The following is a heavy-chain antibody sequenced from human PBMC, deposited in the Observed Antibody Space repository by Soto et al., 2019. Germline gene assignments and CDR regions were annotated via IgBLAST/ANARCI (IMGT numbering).Heavy chain of an antibody. V-gene: IGHV4-61*01. D-gene: IGHD3-22*01. CDR2: IYYSGST. CDR3: ARESITMIGDSYYYYGMDV. J-gene: IGHJ6*02. CDR1: GGSVSSGSYY. Sequence: PSETLSLTCTVSGGSVSSGSYYWSWIRQPPGKGLEWIGYIYYSGSTNYNPSLKSRVTISVDTSKNQFSLKLSSVTAADTAVYYCARESITMIGDSYYYYGMDVWGQGTTVTVSS.